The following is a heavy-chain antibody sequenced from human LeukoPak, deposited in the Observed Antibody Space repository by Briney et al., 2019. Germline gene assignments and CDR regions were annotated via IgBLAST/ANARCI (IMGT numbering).Heavy chain of an antibody. V-gene: IGHV1-46*01. CDR1: GYTFTSQY. Sequence: ASVKVSCKASGYTFTSQYIHWVRQAPGQGLEWMGIINPRGGSTSYAQKFQGRVTMTRDTSTSTVYMELTSLRAEDTAVYYCASTTVTTFDYWGQGTLVTVSS. D-gene: IGHD4-17*01. CDR3: ASTTVTTFDY. CDR2: INPRGGST. J-gene: IGHJ4*02.